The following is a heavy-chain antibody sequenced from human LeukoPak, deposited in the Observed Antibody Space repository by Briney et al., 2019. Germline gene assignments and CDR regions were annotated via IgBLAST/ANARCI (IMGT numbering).Heavy chain of an antibody. J-gene: IGHJ3*02. D-gene: IGHD5-18*01. Sequence: ASVKVSCKASGYTFTGYYMHWVRQAPGQGLEWMGWINPNSGGTNYAQKFQGRVTMTRDTTISTDYMELSRLRSDDTAVYVCARETDIAKNAFDIWGQGTMVTVSS. V-gene: IGHV1-2*02. CDR3: ARETDIAKNAFDI. CDR1: GYTFTGYY. CDR2: INPNSGGT.